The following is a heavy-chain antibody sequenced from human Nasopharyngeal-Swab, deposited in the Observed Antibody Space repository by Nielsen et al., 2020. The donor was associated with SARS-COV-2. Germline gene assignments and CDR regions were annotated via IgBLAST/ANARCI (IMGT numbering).Heavy chain of an antibody. D-gene: IGHD3-22*01. J-gene: IGHJ4*02. Sequence: GESLKISCAASGFTFSSYAMHWVRQAPGKGLEWVAVISYDGSNKYYADSVKGRFTISRDNSKNTLYRQMNSLRAEDTAVYYCARGPGYYYDSSGSFPVYWGQGTLVTVSS. CDR1: GFTFSSYA. CDR2: ISYDGSNK. V-gene: IGHV3-30-3*01. CDR3: ARGPGYYYDSSGSFPVY.